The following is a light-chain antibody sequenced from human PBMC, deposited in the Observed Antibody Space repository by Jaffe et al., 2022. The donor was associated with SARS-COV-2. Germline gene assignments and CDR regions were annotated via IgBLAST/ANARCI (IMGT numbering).Light chain of an antibody. J-gene: IGLJ2*01. CDR1: SSSIGSNT. V-gene: IGLV1-44*01. CDR3: AAWDDSLIGPV. CDR2: SND. Sequence: QSVLTQPPSASGTPGQRVTISCSGSSSSIGSNTVNWYQHLPGTAPKLLIFSNDQRPSGVPDRFSGSKSGTSASLAISGLQSEDEADYYCAAWDDSLIGPVFGGGTKLTVL.